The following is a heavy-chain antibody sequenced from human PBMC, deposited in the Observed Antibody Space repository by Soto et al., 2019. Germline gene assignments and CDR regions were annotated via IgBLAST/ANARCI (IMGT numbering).Heavy chain of an antibody. V-gene: IGHV5-51*01. CDR2: IYPGDSNI. CDR3: ARQESSGWNWGHYFRY. CDR1: GYSFTNYW. J-gene: IGHJ4*02. Sequence: EVQLVQSGAEVKKPGESLRISCKTSGYSFTNYWIGWVRQMPGKGLEWMGIIYPGDSNIRYSPSFQGQVTISADKSISTAYLQWNSQKASDTAMYYCARQESSGWNWGHYFRYWGQGTLVTVSS. D-gene: IGHD6-19*01.